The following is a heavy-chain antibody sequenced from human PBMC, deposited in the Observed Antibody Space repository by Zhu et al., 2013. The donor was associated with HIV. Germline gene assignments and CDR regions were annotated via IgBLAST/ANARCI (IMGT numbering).Heavy chain of an antibody. V-gene: IGHV3-23*04. J-gene: IGHJ4*02. D-gene: IGHD1-1*01. CDR2: ISGSDGTT. CDR3: ARGGNWNPWYFDY. CDR1: GFTFSDYS. Sequence: EVQLVESGGGLVKPGESLRLSCAASGFTFSDYSMTWVRQAPGKGLEWVSSISGSDGTTYYADSVKGRFTIARDNSKNMLYVQMNSLRADDTAVYYCARGGNWNPWYFDYWGQGTLVTVSS.